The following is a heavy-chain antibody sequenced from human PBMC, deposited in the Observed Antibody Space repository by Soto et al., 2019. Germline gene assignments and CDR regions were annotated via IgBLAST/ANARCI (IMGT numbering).Heavy chain of an antibody. D-gene: IGHD1-20*01. Sequence: SETLSLTCTVSGASVSSGDNYWIWIRQPPGKGLEWIGSISDSGNSNYNPSLKSRVTISVDTSNNQFSLRLSSVTAADTAVYHCARGVRPSISTVITSPWGQGTLVTVS. J-gene: IGHJ4*02. CDR2: ISDSGNS. V-gene: IGHV4-61*08. CDR3: ARGVRPSISTVITSP. CDR1: GASVSSGDNY.